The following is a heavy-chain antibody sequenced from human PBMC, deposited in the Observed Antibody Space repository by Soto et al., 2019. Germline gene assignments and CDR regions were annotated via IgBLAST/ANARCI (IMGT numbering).Heavy chain of an antibody. CDR1: GYSFTSYW. D-gene: IGHD4-17*01. CDR3: ARHEPGYGDYDYYYGMDV. V-gene: IGHV5-51*01. J-gene: IGHJ6*02. Sequence: PVESLKISCKGSGYSFTSYWIGWVRQMPGKGLEWMGIIYPGDSDTRYSPSFQGQVTISADKSISTAYLQWSSLKASDTAMYYCARHEPGYGDYDYYYGMDVWGQGTTVTVSS. CDR2: IYPGDSDT.